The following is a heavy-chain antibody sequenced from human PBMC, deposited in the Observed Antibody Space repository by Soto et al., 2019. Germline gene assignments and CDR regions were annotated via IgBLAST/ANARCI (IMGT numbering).Heavy chain of an antibody. J-gene: IGHJ3*02. Sequence: SETLSLTCTVSGGSISSYYWSWIRQPPGKGLEWIGYIYYSGSTNYNPSLKSRVTISIDTSKNHFSLKLTSVTAADTAVYYCARDVGSSGWTGIWGQGTMVTVSS. CDR1: GGSISSYY. CDR3: ARDVGSSGWTGI. D-gene: IGHD6-19*01. CDR2: IYYSGST. V-gene: IGHV4-59*01.